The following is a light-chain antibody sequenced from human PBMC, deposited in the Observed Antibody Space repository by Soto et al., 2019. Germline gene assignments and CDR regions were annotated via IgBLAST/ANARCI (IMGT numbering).Light chain of an antibody. J-gene: IGLJ1*01. CDR3: AAWDDSLNAYV. CDR1: SSNIGNNA. V-gene: IGLV1-36*01. Sequence: QSVLTQPPSVAEAPRQRVTICCSGSSSNIGNNAVNWYQQLPGQAPKIVIYYDDLLTSGVSDGFSGSKSGISASLAISDLQSDDEADYYCAAWDDSLNAYVFGPGSKVTVL. CDR2: YDD.